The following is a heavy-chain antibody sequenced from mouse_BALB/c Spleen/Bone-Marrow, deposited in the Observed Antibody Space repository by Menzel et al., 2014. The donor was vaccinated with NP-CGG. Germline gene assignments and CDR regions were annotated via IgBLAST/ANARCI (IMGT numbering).Heavy chain of an antibody. CDR2: IGSGGNYT. D-gene: IGHD4-1*01. CDR1: GFTFSSYA. J-gene: IGHJ2*01. V-gene: IGHV5-9-1*01. Sequence: EVKLQESGGGLVKPGGSLKLSCAASGFTFSSYAMSWVRQTPEKRLEWVATIGSGGNYTYYPDSVKGRFTISRDNAKNTLYLQMSSLRSEDTAMYYCASTGYFFDYWGQGTTLTVSS. CDR3: ASTGYFFDY.